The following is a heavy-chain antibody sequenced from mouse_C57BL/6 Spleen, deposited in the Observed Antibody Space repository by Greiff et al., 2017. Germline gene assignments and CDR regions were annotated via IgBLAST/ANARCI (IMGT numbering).Heavy chain of an antibody. CDR2: IHPNSGST. J-gene: IGHJ3*01. V-gene: IGHV1-64*01. Sequence: VQLQQPGAELVKPGASVKLSCKASGYTFTSYWMHWVKQRPGQGLEWIGMIHPNSGSTNYNEKFKSKATLTLDKSSRTAYMQLSSRTSEDSAVYYFARGGYYGSPWFAYWGQGTLVTVSA. D-gene: IGHD1-1*01. CDR1: GYTFTSYW. CDR3: ARGGYYGSPWFAY.